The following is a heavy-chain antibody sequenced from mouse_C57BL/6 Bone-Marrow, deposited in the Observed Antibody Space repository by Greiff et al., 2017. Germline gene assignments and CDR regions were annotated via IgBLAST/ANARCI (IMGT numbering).Heavy chain of an antibody. J-gene: IGHJ3*01. D-gene: IGHD2-4*01. CDR2: IDPSDSYT. CDR3: ARGHSDYARGSFAY. CDR1: GYTFTSYW. Sequence: QVQLQQPGAELVMPGASVKLSCKASGYTFTSYWMHWVKQRPGQGLEWIGEIDPSDSYTNYNQKFKGKSTLTVYKSSSTAYMPLSSLTSEDSAVYYCARGHSDYARGSFAYWGQGTLVTVSA. V-gene: IGHV1-69*01.